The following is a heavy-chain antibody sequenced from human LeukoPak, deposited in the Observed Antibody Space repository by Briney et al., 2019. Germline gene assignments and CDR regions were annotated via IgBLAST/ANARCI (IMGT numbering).Heavy chain of an antibody. CDR1: GGSFSGYY. CDR3: ARAGDSSGYSDY. CDR2: INHSGST. D-gene: IGHD3-22*01. V-gene: IGHV4-34*01. Sequence: SETLSLTXAVYGGSFSGYYWSWIRQPPGKGLEWIGEINHSGSTNYNPSLKSRVTISVDTSKNQFSLKLSSVTAADTAVYYCARAGDSSGYSDYWGQGTLVTVSS. J-gene: IGHJ4*02.